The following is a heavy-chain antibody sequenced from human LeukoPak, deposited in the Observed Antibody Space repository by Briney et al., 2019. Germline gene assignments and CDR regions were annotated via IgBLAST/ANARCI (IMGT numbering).Heavy chain of an antibody. J-gene: IGHJ1*01. Sequence: AGGSLRLSCAASGFTFSDYYMSWLRQAPGKGLEWVSYISSSGSTIYYADSEKGRFTISRDNAKNSLYLQMNSLRAEDTAVYYCAREGLFYYYGSGNEHWGQGTLVTVSS. CDR3: AREGLFYYYGSGNEH. D-gene: IGHD3-10*01. V-gene: IGHV3-11*01. CDR1: GFTFSDYY. CDR2: ISSSGSTI.